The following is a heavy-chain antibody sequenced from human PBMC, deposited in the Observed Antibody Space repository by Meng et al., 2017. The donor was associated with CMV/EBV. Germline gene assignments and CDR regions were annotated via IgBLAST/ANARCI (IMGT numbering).Heavy chain of an antibody. J-gene: IGHJ6*02. D-gene: IGHD2-2*01. V-gene: IGHV3-33*06. CDR1: GFTFSSYG. CDR3: AKGSRLPEGIYYYGMDV. CDR2: IWYDGSNK. Sequence: GESLKISCAASGFTFSSYGMHWVRQAPGKGLEWVAVIWYDGSNKYYADSVKGRFTISRDNSKNTLYLQMNSLRAEDTAVYYCAKGSRLPEGIYYYGMDVWGQGTTVTSP.